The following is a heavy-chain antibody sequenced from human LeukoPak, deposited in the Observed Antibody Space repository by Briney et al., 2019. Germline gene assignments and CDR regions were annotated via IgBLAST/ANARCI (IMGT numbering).Heavy chain of an antibody. CDR3: ARQDASNAFDI. D-gene: IGHD3-16*01. J-gene: IGHJ3*02. CDR2: IYPGDSDT. V-gene: IGHV5-51*01. CDR1: EYRFTTYW. Sequence: GESLKISCKASEYRFTTYWIAWVRQMPGKGLEWMGFIYPGDSDTRYSPSFQGQVTISADDSINTAYLQWGSLQASDIAMYYCARQDASNAFDIWGQGTMVTVSS.